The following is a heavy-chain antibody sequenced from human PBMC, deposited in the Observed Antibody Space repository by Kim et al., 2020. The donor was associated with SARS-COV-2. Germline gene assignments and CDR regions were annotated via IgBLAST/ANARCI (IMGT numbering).Heavy chain of an antibody. CDR3: ASVFGTGDY. CDR1: GYTFTSYG. Sequence: ASVKVSCKASGYTFTSYGITWVRHAPGQGLEWMGWISTYNGNTNYAQKLQGRVTMTTDTSTSTAYMALRSLRFDDTAVDYFASVFGTGDYLGQGTLGNVS. D-gene: IGHD1-1*01. J-gene: IGHJ4*02. CDR2: ISTYNGNT. V-gene: IGHV1-18*01.